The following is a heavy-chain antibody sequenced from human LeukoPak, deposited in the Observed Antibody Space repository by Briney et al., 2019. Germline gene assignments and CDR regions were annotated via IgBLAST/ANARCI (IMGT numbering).Heavy chain of an antibody. CDR1: GFTFSNYA. D-gene: IGHD3-22*01. CDR2: ISGGGGNT. J-gene: IGHJ4*02. CDR3: AKDCVKYSSSPIDY. Sequence: GGSLRLSCAAAGFTFSNYAMNWDRQAPGEGPEWVSSISGGGGNTYYADPVKGRFTISRDNSKNTLYLQINSLRAEDTAIYYCAKDCVKYSSSPIDYWGQGTLVTVSS. V-gene: IGHV3-23*01.